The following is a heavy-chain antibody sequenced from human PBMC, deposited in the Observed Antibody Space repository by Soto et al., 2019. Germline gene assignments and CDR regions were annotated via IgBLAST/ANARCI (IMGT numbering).Heavy chain of an antibody. V-gene: IGHV4-34*01. D-gene: IGHD3-3*01. CDR3: ASSLNYDFWSGYYKGVQYFDY. J-gene: IGHJ4*02. CDR2: INHSGST. CDR1: GGSFSGYY. Sequence: PSETLSLTCAVYGGSFSGYYWSWIRQPPGKGLEWIGEINHSGSTNYNPSPKSRVTISVDTSKNQFSLKLSSVTAADTAVYYCASSLNYDFWSGYYKGVQYFDYWGQGTLVTVSS.